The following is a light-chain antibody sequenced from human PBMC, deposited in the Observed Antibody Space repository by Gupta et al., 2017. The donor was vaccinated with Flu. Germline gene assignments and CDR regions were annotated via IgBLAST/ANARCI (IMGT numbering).Light chain of an antibody. V-gene: IGKV1-39*01. J-gene: IGKJ4*01. CDR1: QSVSGY. CDR3: QQAFGVPIT. Sequence: DIQMTQSPSSLSASVGDRVTITCRASQSVSGYVNWYQQRPGKAPKLLISDVSNLQSGVPSTFSGSGSGTDFTLTISNLQAEDSATYYCQQAFGVPITFGSGTKLDIK. CDR2: DVS.